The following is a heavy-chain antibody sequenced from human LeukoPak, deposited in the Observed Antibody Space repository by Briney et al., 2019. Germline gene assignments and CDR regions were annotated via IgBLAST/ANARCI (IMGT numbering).Heavy chain of an antibody. CDR3: AKWDMVRGLDY. V-gene: IGHV1-69*01. CDR2: IIPIFGTA. CDR1: AGTFSSYA. Sequence: SVKVSCKASAGTFSSYAISWVRQAPGQGLEWMGGIIPIFGTANYAQKFQGRVTITADESTSTDYMELSSLRSEDTAVYYCAKWDMVRGLDYWGQGTLVTVSS. D-gene: IGHD3-10*01. J-gene: IGHJ4*02.